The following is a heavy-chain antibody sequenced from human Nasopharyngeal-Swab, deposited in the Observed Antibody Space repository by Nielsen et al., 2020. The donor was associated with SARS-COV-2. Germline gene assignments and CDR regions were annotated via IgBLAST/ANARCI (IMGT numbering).Heavy chain of an antibody. V-gene: IGHV3-64*02. J-gene: IGHJ4*02. D-gene: IGHD2-8*02. CDR2: VSGDGVTT. Sequence: WIRQPPGKGLEYLLAVSGDGVTTHYADSLKGRFTISRDNSKNAVYLQLGSLTAEDMAVYFCARGTPGIPGVDYWGQGTLVTVSS. CDR3: ARGTPGIPGVDY.